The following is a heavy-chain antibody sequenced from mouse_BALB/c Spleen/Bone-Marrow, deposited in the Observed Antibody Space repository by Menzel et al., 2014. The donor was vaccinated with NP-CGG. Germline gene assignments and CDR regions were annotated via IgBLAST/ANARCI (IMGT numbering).Heavy chain of an antibody. CDR2: IYPYNGGT. CDR1: GYTFTDYN. V-gene: IGHV1S29*02. D-gene: IGHD2-3*01. CDR3: ARDDGYYDY. Sequence: VQLQQSGPELVKPGASVKISCKASGYTFTDYNMHWVKQSHGKSLEWIGYIYPYNGGTGYNQKFKSKATLTVGNSSSTAYMELRSLTSEDSAVYYCARDDGYYDYWGQGTTLTVSS. J-gene: IGHJ2*01.